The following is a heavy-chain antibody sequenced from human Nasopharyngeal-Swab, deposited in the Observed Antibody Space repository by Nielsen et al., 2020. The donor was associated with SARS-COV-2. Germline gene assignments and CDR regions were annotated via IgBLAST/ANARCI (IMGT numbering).Heavy chain of an antibody. J-gene: IGHJ4*02. CDR3: ARDLAHVPVYDSSGYYEDY. CDR2: ISSSSSYT. D-gene: IGHD3-22*01. CDR1: GFTFSDYY. V-gene: IGHV3-11*06. Sequence: GESLKISWAASGFTFSDYYRSWISQAPGKGLEWVSYISSSSSYTNYADSVKGRFTISRDNAKNSLYLQMNSLRAEDTAVYYCARDLAHVPVYDSSGYYEDYWGQGTLVTVSS.